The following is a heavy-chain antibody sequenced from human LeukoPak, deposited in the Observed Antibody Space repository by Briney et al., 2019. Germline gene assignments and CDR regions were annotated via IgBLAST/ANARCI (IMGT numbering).Heavy chain of an antibody. D-gene: IGHD3-16*01. CDR2: IYSSGST. V-gene: IGHV4-31*03. J-gene: IGHJ4*02. CDR3: ARDQYDVIDY. CDR1: GGSITSGDYN. Sequence: SQTLSLTCTVSGGSITSGDYNWSWIRQHPGTGLEWLGNIYSSGSTYYNPSLKSRLTISVDTSKNQFSLKLTSVTAADAAVYYCARDQYDVIDYWGQGTLVTVSS.